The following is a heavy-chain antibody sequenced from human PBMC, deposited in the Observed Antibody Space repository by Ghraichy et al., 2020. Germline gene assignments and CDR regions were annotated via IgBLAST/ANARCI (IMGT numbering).Heavy chain of an antibody. V-gene: IGHV4-30-4*01. D-gene: IGHD3-3*01. Sequence: SETLSLTCTVSGGSIISGDYYWSWICQPPGKGLEWIGYVYYSGNTYYKSSLKSRTTISVDTSQNQVSLKLTSVTAADTAVYYCARGRVTWSGSHRNVDVWGKGTTVTVSS. J-gene: IGHJ6*04. CDR3: ARGRVTWSGSHRNVDV. CDR1: GGSIISGDYY. CDR2: VYYSGNT.